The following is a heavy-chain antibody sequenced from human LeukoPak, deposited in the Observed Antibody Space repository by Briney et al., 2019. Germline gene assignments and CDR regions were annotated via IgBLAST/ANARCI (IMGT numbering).Heavy chain of an antibody. V-gene: IGHV4-61*01. CDR1: GGSVSRDSYY. Sequence: SETLSLTCTVSGGSVSRDSYYWSWIRQPPGKGLEWIVYLSYSGSTNYNPSLKSRVTISVDTSKNQVSLKLSSVTAADTAVYYCARDAYYYDTGGYYQTDYWGQGTLVTVSS. CDR2: LSYSGST. CDR3: ARDAYYYDTGGYYQTDY. J-gene: IGHJ4*02. D-gene: IGHD3-22*01.